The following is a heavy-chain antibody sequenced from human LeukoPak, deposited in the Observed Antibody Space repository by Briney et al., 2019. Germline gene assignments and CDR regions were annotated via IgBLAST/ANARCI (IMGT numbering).Heavy chain of an antibody. V-gene: IGHV4-4*07. CDR3: ARGASGSYHYFDY. CDR1: GGSISSYY. CDR2: IYTSGTT. J-gene: IGHJ4*02. Sequence: SETLSLTCTVSGGSISSYYWSWIRQSAGKGLEWIGRIYTSGTTNYNPSLKSRVTMSVDTSKNHFSLKLSSVTAADTAVYYCARGASGSYHYFDYWGQGTLVTVSS. D-gene: IGHD1-26*01.